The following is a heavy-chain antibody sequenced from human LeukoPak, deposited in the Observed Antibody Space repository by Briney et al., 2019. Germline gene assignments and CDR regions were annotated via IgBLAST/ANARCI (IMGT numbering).Heavy chain of an antibody. CDR3: ARARQMTTNAFDI. V-gene: IGHV4-34*01. D-gene: IGHD4-17*01. CDR1: GGSFSGYY. CDR2: INHSGST. J-gene: IGHJ3*02. Sequence: SETLSLTCAVYGGSFSGYYWSWIRQPPGKGLEWIGEINHSGSTNYNPSLKSRVTISVDTSKNQFSLKLSSVTAADTAVYYCARARQMTTNAFDIWGQGTMVTVSS.